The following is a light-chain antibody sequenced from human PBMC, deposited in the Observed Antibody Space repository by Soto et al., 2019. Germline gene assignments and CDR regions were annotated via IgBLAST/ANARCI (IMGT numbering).Light chain of an antibody. Sequence: DIHLTQSPSFLSASVGDRVTLTCRASQGISNSLAWYQQKPGKAPKLLIYTASTLQRGVPSRFSGSGSGTEFTLTISSVQPEDFATYYCQQLNIYPLTFGGGTKVEIK. V-gene: IGKV1-9*01. CDR1: QGISNS. J-gene: IGKJ4*01. CDR3: QQLNIYPLT. CDR2: TAS.